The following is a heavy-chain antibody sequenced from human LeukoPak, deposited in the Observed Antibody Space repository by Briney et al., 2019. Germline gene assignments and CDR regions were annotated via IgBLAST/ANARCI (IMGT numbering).Heavy chain of an antibody. Sequence: SETLSLTCTVSGGSISSGGYYWSWIRQHPGKGLEWIGYIYYSGSTYYNPSLKSRVTISVDTSKNQFSLKLSSVTAADTAVYYCARTERELVDYWAREPWSPSPQ. CDR2: IYYSGST. CDR1: GGSISSGGYY. CDR3: ARTERELVDY. D-gene: IGHD1-26*01. V-gene: IGHV4-31*03. J-gene: IGHJ4*02.